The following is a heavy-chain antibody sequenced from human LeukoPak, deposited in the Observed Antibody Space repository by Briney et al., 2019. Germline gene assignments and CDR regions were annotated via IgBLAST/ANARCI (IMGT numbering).Heavy chain of an antibody. CDR2: IRYDGTSK. Sequence: PGGSLRLSCAASEFTFTSYAMHWVRQAPGKGLEWVAFIRYDGTSKYYADSVKGRFTISRDDSENTLYLQMNSLTAEDTAVYYCAKDLGGTFDYCGQGTLVTVSS. CDR1: EFTFTSYA. V-gene: IGHV3-30*02. CDR3: AKDLGGTFDY. D-gene: IGHD1-26*01. J-gene: IGHJ4*02.